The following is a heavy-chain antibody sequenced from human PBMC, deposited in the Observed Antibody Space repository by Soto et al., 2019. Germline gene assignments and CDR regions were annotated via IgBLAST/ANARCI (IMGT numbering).Heavy chain of an antibody. V-gene: IGHV4-59*05. CDR2: IYYSGST. CDR1: GGSISSYY. D-gene: IGHD3-22*01. Sequence: SETLSLTCTVSGGSISSYYWSWIRQPAGKGLEWIGSIYYSGSTYYNPSLKSRVTISVDTSKNQFSLKLSSVTAADTAVYYCARAHTYYYDSSGQFDYWGQGTLVTVSS. J-gene: IGHJ4*02. CDR3: ARAHTYYYDSSGQFDY.